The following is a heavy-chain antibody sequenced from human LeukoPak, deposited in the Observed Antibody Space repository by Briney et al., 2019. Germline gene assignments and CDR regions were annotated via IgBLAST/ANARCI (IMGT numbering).Heavy chain of an antibody. Sequence: GGSLRLSCAASGFTFSDYYMSWVRQGPGKGLEWVSYISSSSSYTNYADSVKGRFTISRDNAKNSLYLQMNSLRAEDTAVYYCARDPGYSSSWYYFDYWGQGTLVTVSS. V-gene: IGHV3-11*05. D-gene: IGHD6-13*01. CDR2: ISSSSSYT. CDR3: ARDPGYSSSWYYFDY. J-gene: IGHJ4*02. CDR1: GFTFSDYY.